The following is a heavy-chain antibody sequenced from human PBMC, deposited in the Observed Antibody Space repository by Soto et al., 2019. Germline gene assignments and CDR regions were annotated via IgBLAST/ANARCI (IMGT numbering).Heavy chain of an antibody. CDR3: ARVPELTGKVVSDWFEP. J-gene: IGHJ5*02. CDR2: INPNSGCT. V-gene: IGHV1-2*02. D-gene: IGHD1-20*01. CDR1: GYTFTGYY. Sequence: QVQLVQSGAEVKKPGASVKVSCKASGYTFTGYYMHWVRQAPGQGLEWMGWINPNSGCTNYAQKFQGRVTMTRDTSISTGYMELSRLRSADTAVYYCARVPELTGKVVSDWFEPWGQGTLVTVSS.